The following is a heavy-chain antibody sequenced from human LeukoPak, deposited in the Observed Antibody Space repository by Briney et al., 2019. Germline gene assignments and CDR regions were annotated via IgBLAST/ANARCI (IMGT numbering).Heavy chain of an antibody. D-gene: IGHD6-6*01. Sequence: ASVKVSCKASGYTFTGYYMHWVRQAPGQGLEWMGGIIPIFGTANYAQKFQGRVTITTDESTSTAYMELSSLRSEDTAVYYCARGYSSSSLYGYWGQGTLVTVSS. V-gene: IGHV1-69*05. J-gene: IGHJ4*02. CDR1: GYTFTGYY. CDR2: IIPIFGTA. CDR3: ARGYSSSSLYGY.